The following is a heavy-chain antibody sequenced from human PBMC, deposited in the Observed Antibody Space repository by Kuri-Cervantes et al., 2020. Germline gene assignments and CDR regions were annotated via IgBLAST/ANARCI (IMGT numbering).Heavy chain of an antibody. D-gene: IGHD6-6*01. CDR1: GFTFSSYW. J-gene: IGHJ5*02. V-gene: IGHV3-30-3*01. CDR2: ISYDGSNK. Sequence: GESLKISCAASGFTFSSYWMSWVRQAPGKGLEWVAVISYDGSNKYYADSVKGRFTISRDNSKNTLYLQMNSLRTEDTAVYYCARRSIAAFRVHFDPWGQGTLVTVSS. CDR3: ARRSIAAFRVHFDP.